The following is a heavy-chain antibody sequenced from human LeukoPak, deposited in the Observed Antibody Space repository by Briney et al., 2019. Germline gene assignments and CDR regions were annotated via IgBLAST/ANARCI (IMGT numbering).Heavy chain of an antibody. V-gene: IGHV4-39*07. D-gene: IGHD4-17*01. CDR2: IYYSGST. Sequence: SETLSLTCTVSGGSISSSSYYWGWIRQPPGKGLEWIGNIYYSGSTYYKPSLKSRVTISLDTPKNQFSLKLSSVTAADTAVYYCARGTTTVTTFYYYYYMDVWGKGTTVTVSS. J-gene: IGHJ6*03. CDR1: GGSISSSSYY. CDR3: ARGTTTVTTFYYYYYMDV.